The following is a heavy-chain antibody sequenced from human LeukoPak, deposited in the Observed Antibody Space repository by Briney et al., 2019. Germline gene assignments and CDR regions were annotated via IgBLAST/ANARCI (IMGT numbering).Heavy chain of an antibody. CDR3: ARARSYGYPFDY. Sequence: GGSLRLSCAASGFTFSNAWMNWVRQAPGKGLEWVSSISSSSSYIYYADSVKGRFTISRDNAKNSLYLQMNSLRAEDTAVYYCARARSYGYPFDYWGQGTLVTVSS. J-gene: IGHJ4*02. V-gene: IGHV3-21*01. CDR1: GFTFSNAW. CDR2: ISSSSSYI. D-gene: IGHD5-18*01.